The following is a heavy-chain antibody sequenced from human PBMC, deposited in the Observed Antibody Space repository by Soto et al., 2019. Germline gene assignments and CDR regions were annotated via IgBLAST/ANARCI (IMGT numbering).Heavy chain of an antibody. CDR3: ARQMGYGDRRETNWFDP. CDR2: IYYSGST. D-gene: IGHD4-17*01. Sequence: PSETLSLTCTVSGGSISSSSYYWGWIRQPPGKGLEWIGSIYYSGSTYYNPSLKSRVTISVDTSKNQFSLKLSSVTAADTAVYYCARQMGYGDRRETNWFDPWGQGTLVTVSS. V-gene: IGHV4-39*01. J-gene: IGHJ5*02. CDR1: GGSISSSSYY.